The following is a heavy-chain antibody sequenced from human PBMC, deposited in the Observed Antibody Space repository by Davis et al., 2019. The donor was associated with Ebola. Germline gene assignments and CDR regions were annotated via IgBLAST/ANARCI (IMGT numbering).Heavy chain of an antibody. D-gene: IGHD2-21*01. J-gene: IGHJ6*03. CDR1: GGTFSSYA. Sequence: SVKVSCKASGGTFSSYAISWVRQAPGQGLEWMGGIIPIFGTANYAQKFQGRVTITADESTSTAYMELSSLRSEDTAVYYCARDKGKRGHINYYYYMDVWGKGTTVTVSS. V-gene: IGHV1-69*13. CDR2: IIPIFGTA. CDR3: ARDKGKRGHINYYYYMDV.